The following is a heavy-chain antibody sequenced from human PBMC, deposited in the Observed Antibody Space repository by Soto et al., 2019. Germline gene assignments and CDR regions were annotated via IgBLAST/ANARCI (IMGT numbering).Heavy chain of an antibody. CDR2: TYYRSKWYH. Sequence: KQSQTLSLTCAISGDSVSSNSAAWNWIRQSPSRGLEWLGRTYYRSKWYHDYAVSVKSRITINPDTSKNQFSLQLNSVTPADTAVYSCAWDSLPYSSSWYDDAFDIWGQGTMVTVSS. CDR1: GDSVSSNSAA. CDR3: AWDSLPYSSSWYDDAFDI. D-gene: IGHD6-13*01. V-gene: IGHV6-1*01. J-gene: IGHJ3*02.